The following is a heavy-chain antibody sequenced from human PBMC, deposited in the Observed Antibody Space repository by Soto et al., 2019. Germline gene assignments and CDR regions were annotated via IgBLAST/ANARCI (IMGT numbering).Heavy chain of an antibody. J-gene: IGHJ4*02. CDR3: AKAVATISGFDY. CDR1: GFTFGNYA. CDR2: ISGSGSTT. V-gene: IGHV3-23*01. D-gene: IGHD5-12*01. Sequence: EVQLLESGGGLVQPGGSLRLSCAASGFTFGNYAMSWVRQAPGKGLEWVSGISGSGSTTSYGDSVRGRFTISRDNSKNTVYLEMNNLRGEDTAVYYCAKAVATISGFDYWGQGTLVTVSS.